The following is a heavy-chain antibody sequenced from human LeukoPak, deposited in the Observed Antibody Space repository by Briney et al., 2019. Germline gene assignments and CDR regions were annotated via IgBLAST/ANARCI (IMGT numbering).Heavy chain of an antibody. V-gene: IGHV3-30*02. CDR3: ARGRNIVVVPMAFDI. Sequence: PGGSLRLSCAASGFTFSRYGMHWVRQAPGKGLEWVAFIRYDGSNKYYADSVKGRFTISRDNSKNTLYLQMNSLRAEDTAVYYCARGRNIVVVPMAFDIWGQGTMVTVSS. CDR2: IRYDGSNK. J-gene: IGHJ3*02. CDR1: GFTFSRYG. D-gene: IGHD2-2*01.